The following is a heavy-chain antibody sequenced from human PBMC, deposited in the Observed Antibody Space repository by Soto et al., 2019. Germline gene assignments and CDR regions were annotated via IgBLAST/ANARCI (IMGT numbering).Heavy chain of an antibody. J-gene: IGHJ6*02. Sequence: GGSLRLSCAASGFTFSSYGMHWVRQAPGKGLEWVAVISYDGSNKYYSGSVKGRFTISRDNSKNTLYLQMNSLRAEDTAVYYCAKVRSWSVTNDYYYYGMDVWGQGTTVTVSS. CDR1: GFTFSSYG. CDR3: AKVRSWSVTNDYYYYGMDV. CDR2: ISYDGSNK. D-gene: IGHD4-4*01. V-gene: IGHV3-30*18.